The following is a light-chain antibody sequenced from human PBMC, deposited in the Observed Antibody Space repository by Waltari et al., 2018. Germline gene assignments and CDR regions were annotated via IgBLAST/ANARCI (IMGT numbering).Light chain of an antibody. CDR3: SSYTSSSTLV. Sequence: QSALTQPASVSGSPGQSITISCTGTSSDVGGYNYVSWYQPHPGKAPKLMIYDGSNRPSGVSNRCSGSKSGNTASRTISGLQAEDEADYDCSSYTSSSTLVFGGGTKLTVL. V-gene: IGLV2-14*01. CDR2: DGS. CDR1: SSDVGGYNY. J-gene: IGLJ2*01.